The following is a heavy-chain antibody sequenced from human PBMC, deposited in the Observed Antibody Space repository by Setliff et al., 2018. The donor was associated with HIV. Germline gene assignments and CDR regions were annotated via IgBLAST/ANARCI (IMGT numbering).Heavy chain of an antibody. CDR1: GYTFTRYA. J-gene: IGHJ4*02. V-gene: IGHV7-4-1*02. Sequence: ASVKVSCKASGYTFTRYAMNWVRQAPGQGLEWMGWINTNTGNPTHAQGFTGRFVFSLDTSVSTAYLQISSLKAEDTAVYYCARGLPPFYDFWSGYPLYYWGQGTLVTVSS. CDR2: INTNTGNP. CDR3: ARGLPPFYDFWSGYPLYY. D-gene: IGHD3-3*01.